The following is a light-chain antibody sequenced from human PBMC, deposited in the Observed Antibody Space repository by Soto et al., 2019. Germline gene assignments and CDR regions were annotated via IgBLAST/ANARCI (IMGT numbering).Light chain of an antibody. CDR2: GAS. J-gene: IGKJ5*01. V-gene: IGKV3-20*01. CDR3: QQYGSSPPIT. Sequence: VLTQSPGTLSLSPGERATLSCRASHSVSSSYLAWYQQKPGQAPRLLIYGASSRATGIPDRFSGSGSGTDFTLTISRLEPEDLAVYFCQQYGSSPPITFGQGTRLEIK. CDR1: HSVSSSY.